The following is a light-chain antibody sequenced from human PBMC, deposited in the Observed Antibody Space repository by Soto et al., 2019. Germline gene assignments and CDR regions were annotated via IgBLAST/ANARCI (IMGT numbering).Light chain of an antibody. CDR2: GVS. CDR1: SSDVGGYNY. Sequence: QSVLTQPRSVSGSPGQSVTVSCTGTSSDVGGYNYVSWYQHHPGKAPKLMIYGVSQRPSGVPDRFSGSKSGNTASLTISGLQAEDEADYYCCSYAGSYTLVFGGGTKLTVL. J-gene: IGLJ3*02. CDR3: CSYAGSYTLV. V-gene: IGLV2-11*01.